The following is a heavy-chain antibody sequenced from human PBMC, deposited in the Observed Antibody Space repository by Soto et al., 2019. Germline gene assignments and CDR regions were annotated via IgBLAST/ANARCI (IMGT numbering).Heavy chain of an antibody. CDR3: ACCYDILTGPFDY. D-gene: IGHD3-9*01. Sequence: GGSLRLSCAASGFTFSSYGMHWVRQAPGKGLEWVAVIWYDGSNKYYADSVKGRFTISRDNSKNTLYLQMNSLRAEDTAVYYCACCYDILTGPFDYWGQGTLVTVSS. CDR2: IWYDGSNK. J-gene: IGHJ4*02. CDR1: GFTFSSYG. V-gene: IGHV3-33*01.